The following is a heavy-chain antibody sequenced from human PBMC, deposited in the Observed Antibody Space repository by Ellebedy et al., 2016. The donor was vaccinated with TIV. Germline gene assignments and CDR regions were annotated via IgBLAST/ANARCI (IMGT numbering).Heavy chain of an antibody. Sequence: GGSLRLSCAASGFTFDDYAMHWVRQAPGKGLEWVSGISWNSGSIGYADSVKGRFTISRDNAKNSLYLQMNSLRAEDTALYYCAKDRHSGSYLSEFDYWGQGTLVTVSS. J-gene: IGHJ4*02. V-gene: IGHV3-9*01. CDR2: ISWNSGSI. CDR1: GFTFDDYA. D-gene: IGHD1-26*01. CDR3: AKDRHSGSYLSEFDY.